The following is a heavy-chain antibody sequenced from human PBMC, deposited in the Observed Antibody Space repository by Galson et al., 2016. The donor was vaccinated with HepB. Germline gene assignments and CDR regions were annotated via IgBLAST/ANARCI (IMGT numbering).Heavy chain of an antibody. Sequence: SVKVSCKASGDTFRTYAISWVRQAPRQGLEWMGGIIPIFGTTNYAQNFQDRVTITADESSTTTYMELSSLRSEDTAVYYCARTTLTYCIGGSCNSMNYWGQGTLVTVSS. J-gene: IGHJ4*02. CDR1: GDTFRTYA. CDR2: IIPIFGTT. D-gene: IGHD2-15*01. CDR3: ARTTLTYCIGGSCNSMNY. V-gene: IGHV1-69*13.